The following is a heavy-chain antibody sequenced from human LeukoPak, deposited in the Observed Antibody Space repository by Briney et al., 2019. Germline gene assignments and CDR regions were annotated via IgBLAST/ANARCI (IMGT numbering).Heavy chain of an antibody. D-gene: IGHD3-10*01. CDR1: GYIFTSYG. J-gene: IGHJ5*02. CDR2: ISAYNGST. V-gene: IGHV1-18*01. Sequence: ASVKVSCKASGYIFTSYGISWVRQAPGQGLEWMGWISAYNGSTNYVQKFQGRVTMTTDISTSTAYMELRSLRSDDTAVYYCARGPTMVRGVTFNWFDPWGQGTLVTVSS. CDR3: ARGPTMVRGVTFNWFDP.